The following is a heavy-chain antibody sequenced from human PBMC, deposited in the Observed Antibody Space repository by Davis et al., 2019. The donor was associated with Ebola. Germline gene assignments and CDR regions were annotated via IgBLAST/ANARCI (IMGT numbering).Heavy chain of an antibody. CDR2: INPNSGGT. J-gene: IGHJ3*02. Sequence: ASVKVSCKASGYTFTSYYMHWVRQAPGQGLEWMGWINPNSGGTNYAQKFQGWVTMTRDTSISTAYMELSRLRSDDTAVYYCARALVGATRQGAFDIWGQGTMVTVSS. CDR3: ARALVGATRQGAFDI. V-gene: IGHV1-2*04. CDR1: GYTFTSYY. D-gene: IGHD1-26*01.